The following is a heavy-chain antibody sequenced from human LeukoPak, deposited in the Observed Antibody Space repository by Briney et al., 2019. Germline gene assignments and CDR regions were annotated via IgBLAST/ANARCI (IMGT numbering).Heavy chain of an antibody. V-gene: IGHV3-11*01. Sequence: GGSLRLSSAASGFTFSDYYMSWIRQAPGKGLEWVSYISSSGSTIYYADSVKGRFTISRDNAKNSLYLQMNSLRAEDTAVYYCAREVEDWFHPAPQRSYYGMDVWGQGTTVTVSS. CDR1: GFTFSDYY. CDR2: ISSSGSTI. J-gene: IGHJ6*02. D-gene: IGHD3-9*01. CDR3: AREVEDWFHPAPQRSYYGMDV.